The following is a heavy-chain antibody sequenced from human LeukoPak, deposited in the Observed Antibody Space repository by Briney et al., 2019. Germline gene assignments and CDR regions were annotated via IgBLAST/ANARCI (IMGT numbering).Heavy chain of an antibody. CDR2: ITSSTSYI. D-gene: IGHD3-22*01. Sequence: GGSLRLSCTASGFTFSSPAMHWVRQAPGKGLEWVSSITSSTSYIYYADSVRGRFTISRDNAKNSLYLQMNSLRAEDTAVYYCARDAYDDSSGYPTCWGQGTLVTVSS. CDR3: ARDAYDDSSGYPTC. CDR1: GFTFSSPA. V-gene: IGHV3-21*01. J-gene: IGHJ4*02.